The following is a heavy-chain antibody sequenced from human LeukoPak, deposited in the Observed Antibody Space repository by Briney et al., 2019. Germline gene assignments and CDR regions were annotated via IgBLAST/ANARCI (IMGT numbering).Heavy chain of an antibody. CDR3: AKDLAWGFDY. Sequence: PGGSLRLSCAAFGFTFSGYGMHWVRQAPGKGLEWVTFIRYDGSNHNYADSVKGRFTISRDNFKNTLYLQMNSLRPEDTALYYCAKDLAWGFDYWGQGTLVTVSS. CDR1: GFTFSGYG. D-gene: IGHD7-27*01. CDR2: IRYDGSNH. V-gene: IGHV3-30*02. J-gene: IGHJ4*02.